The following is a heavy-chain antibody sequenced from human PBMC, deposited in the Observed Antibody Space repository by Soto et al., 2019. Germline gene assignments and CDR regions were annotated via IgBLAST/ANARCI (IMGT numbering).Heavy chain of an antibody. J-gene: IGHJ4*02. D-gene: IGHD1-1*01. CDR2: ICYSGST. CDR3: ARRYGYSFDY. V-gene: IGHV4-59*08. Sequence: PSETLSLTCTVSGGSISSYYWSWIRQPPGKGLEWIGYICYSGSTNYNPSLKSRVTISVDTSKNQFSLKLSSVTAADTAVYYCARRYGYSFDYWGQGTLVTVSS. CDR1: GGSISSYY.